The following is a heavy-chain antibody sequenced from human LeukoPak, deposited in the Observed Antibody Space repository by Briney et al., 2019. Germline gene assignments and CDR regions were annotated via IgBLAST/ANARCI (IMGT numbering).Heavy chain of an antibody. Sequence: GGSLRLSCAASGFTFSSYSMNWVRQAPGKGLEWVSSISSSSSYIYYADSVKGRFTISRDNAKNTLYLQMNSLRAEDTAVYYCAKDRSTLLWFGELLDYWGQGTLVTVSS. J-gene: IGHJ4*02. D-gene: IGHD3-10*01. CDR2: ISSSSSYI. CDR1: GFTFSSYS. CDR3: AKDRSTLLWFGELLDY. V-gene: IGHV3-21*01.